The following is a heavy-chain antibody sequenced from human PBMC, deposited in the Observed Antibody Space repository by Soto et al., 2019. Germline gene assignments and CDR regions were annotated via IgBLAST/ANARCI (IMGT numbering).Heavy chain of an antibody. Sequence: SVKVSCKASGVTFNRQDMRWVRQAPGQGLEWMGGIIPMFGTPHYAEKFQDRVTITADESTGTSYLELSSLTSEDTAVYYCATSEGGDGYSFDYWGPGTLVTVSS. V-gene: IGHV1-69*13. CDR3: ATSEGGDGYSFDY. CDR2: IIPMFGTP. D-gene: IGHD3-16*01. CDR1: GVTFNRQD. J-gene: IGHJ4*02.